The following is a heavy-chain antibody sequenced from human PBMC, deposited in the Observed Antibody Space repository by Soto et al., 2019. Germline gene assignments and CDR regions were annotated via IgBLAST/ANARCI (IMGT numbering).Heavy chain of an antibody. CDR3: AKDESVYGGYGDYGDYFDY. D-gene: IGHD4-17*01. Sequence: GGSLRLSCAASGFTFSSYAMSWVRQAPGKGLEWVSAISGSGGSTYYADSVKGRFTISRDNSKNTLYLQMNSLRAEDTAVYYCAKDESVYGGYGDYGDYFDYWGQGTLVTVSS. V-gene: IGHV3-23*01. J-gene: IGHJ4*02. CDR2: ISGSGGST. CDR1: GFTFSSYA.